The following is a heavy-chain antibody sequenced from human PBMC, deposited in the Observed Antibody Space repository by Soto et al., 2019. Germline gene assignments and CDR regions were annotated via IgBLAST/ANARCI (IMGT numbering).Heavy chain of an antibody. J-gene: IGHJ4*02. CDR3: TTWDYYDSSGYYSTFDY. Sequence: PGGSLRLSCAASGFTFSNAWMNWVRQDPGKGLEWVGRIKSKTDGGTTDYAAPVKGRFTISRDDSKNTLYLQMNSLKTEDTAVYYCTTWDYYDSSGYYSTFDYWGQGTLVTVSS. CDR1: GFTFSNAW. V-gene: IGHV3-15*07. CDR2: IKSKTDGGTT. D-gene: IGHD3-22*01.